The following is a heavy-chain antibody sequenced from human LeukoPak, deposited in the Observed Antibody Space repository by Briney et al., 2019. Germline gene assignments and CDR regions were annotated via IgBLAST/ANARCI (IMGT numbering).Heavy chain of an antibody. V-gene: IGHV3-11*01. D-gene: IGHD3-10*01. CDR2: ISSSGSTI. CDR1: GFTFSDYY. CDR3: ARDVYTMVRGGPANY. Sequence: GGSPRLSCAASGFTFSDYYMSWIRQAPGKGLEWVSYISSSGSTIYYADSVKGRFTISRDNAKNSLYLQMNSLRAEDTAVYYCARDVYTMVRGGPANYWGQGTLVTVSS. J-gene: IGHJ4*02.